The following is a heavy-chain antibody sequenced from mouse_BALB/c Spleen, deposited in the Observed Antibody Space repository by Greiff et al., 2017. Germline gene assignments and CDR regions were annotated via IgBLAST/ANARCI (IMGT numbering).Heavy chain of an antibody. V-gene: IGHV2-9*02. Sequence: LQESGPGLVAPSQSLSITCTVSGFSLTSYGVHWVRQPPGKGLEWLGVIWAGGSTNYNSALMSRLSISKDNSKSQVFLKMNSLQTDDTAMYYCARDERILRLREGLMDYWGQGTSVTVSS. CDR3: ARDERILRLREGLMDY. CDR2: IWAGGST. CDR1: GFSLTSYG. J-gene: IGHJ4*01. D-gene: IGHD1-2*01.